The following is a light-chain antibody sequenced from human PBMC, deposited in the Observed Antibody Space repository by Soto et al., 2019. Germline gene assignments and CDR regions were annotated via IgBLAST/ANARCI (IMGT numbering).Light chain of an antibody. CDR3: AAWDDGLNGWV. Sequence: QSVLTQPPSASGTPGQRVTISCSGSSSNIGSFSVYWYQQLPGTAPQLLIYRNDQRPSGVPDRFSGSKSGTSASLAISWLRSEDEADYYCAAWDDGLNGWVFGGGTKLTVL. CDR1: SSNIGSFS. J-gene: IGLJ3*02. V-gene: IGLV1-47*01. CDR2: RND.